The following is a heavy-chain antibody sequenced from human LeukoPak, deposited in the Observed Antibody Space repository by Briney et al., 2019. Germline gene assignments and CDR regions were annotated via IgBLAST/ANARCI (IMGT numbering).Heavy chain of an antibody. V-gene: IGHV3-30*02. D-gene: IGHD2-2*01. J-gene: IGHJ4*02. CDR3: AKDHPVPASNLDY. Sequence: GGSLRLSCAASGFTFSSYGMHWVRQAPGKGLEWVAFIRYDGSNKYYADSVKGRFTISRDNSKNTLYLQMNSLRAEDTAVYYCAKDHPVPASNLDYWGQGTLVTVSS. CDR2: IRYDGSNK. CDR1: GFTFSSYG.